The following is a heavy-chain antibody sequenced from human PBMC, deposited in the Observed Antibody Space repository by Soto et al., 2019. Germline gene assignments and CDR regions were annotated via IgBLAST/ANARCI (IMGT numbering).Heavy chain of an antibody. V-gene: IGHV5-51*01. D-gene: IGHD6-19*01. CDR3: ARQVSDSSGWYLI. J-gene: IGHJ3*02. CDR2: IYPGDSDT. Sequence: PGESLKISCKGSGYSFTSYWIGWVRQMPGKCLEWMGIIYPGDSDTRYSPAFQGQVTISADKSISTAYLQWSSLKASDTAMYYCARQVSDSSGWYLIRGQGTMVTVSS. CDR1: GYSFTSYW.